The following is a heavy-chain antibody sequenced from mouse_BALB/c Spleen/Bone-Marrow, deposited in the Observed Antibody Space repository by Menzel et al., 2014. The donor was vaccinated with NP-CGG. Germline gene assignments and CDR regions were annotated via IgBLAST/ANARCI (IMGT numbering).Heavy chain of an antibody. Sequence: VQGVESGAELMKPGASVKISCKATGYTFSSYWIEWVKQRPGHGLEWIGEILPGNGNTNSNEKFKGKATFTADTSSNHAYMQLSSLTSEDSAVYFWARGPHSLLPPYYFDYWGQGTTLTVSS. CDR1: GYTFSSYW. CDR2: ILPGNGNT. V-gene: IGHV1-9*01. D-gene: IGHD1-2*01. J-gene: IGHJ2*01. CDR3: ARGPHSLLPPYYFDY.